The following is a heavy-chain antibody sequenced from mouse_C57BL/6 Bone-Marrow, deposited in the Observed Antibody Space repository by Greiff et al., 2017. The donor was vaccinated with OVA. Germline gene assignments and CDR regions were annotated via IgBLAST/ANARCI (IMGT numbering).Heavy chain of an antibody. CDR2: ISNGGGST. J-gene: IGHJ4*01. CDR3: ARQGDYDVRMDY. Sequence: EVKVVESGGGLVQPGGSLKLSCAASGFTFSDYYMYWVRQTPEKRLEWVAYISNGGGSTYYPDTVKGRFTISRDNAKNTLYLQMSRLKSEDTAMYYCARQGDYDVRMDYWGQGTSVTVSS. V-gene: IGHV5-12*01. CDR1: GFTFSDYY. D-gene: IGHD2-4*01.